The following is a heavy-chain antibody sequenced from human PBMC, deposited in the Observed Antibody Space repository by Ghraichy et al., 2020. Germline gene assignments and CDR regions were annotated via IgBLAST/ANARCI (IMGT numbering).Heavy chain of an antibody. CDR2: ILNGGSTK. Sequence: GGSLRLSCSASGFTFSSYGMHWVRQSPGKGLEWVAVILNGGSTKYYADSVKGRFSISRDNPKNMLYLQMNSLRTEDTAVYYCARDGGWLQPYWYFDLWGRGTLVTVSS. CDR1: GFTFSSYG. CDR3: ARDGGWLQPYWYFDL. V-gene: IGHV3-30*03. D-gene: IGHD5-24*01. J-gene: IGHJ2*01.